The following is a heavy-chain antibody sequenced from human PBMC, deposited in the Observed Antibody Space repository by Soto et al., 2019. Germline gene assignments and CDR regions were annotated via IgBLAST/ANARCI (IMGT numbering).Heavy chain of an antibody. Sequence: SETLSLTCAVSGGSISSGDYYWSWIRQPPGKGLEWIGYIYYSGSTYYNPSLKSRVTISVDTSKNQFSLKLSSVTAADTAVYYCARYCSGGSCYEGRSSLFDYWGQGTLVTVSS. V-gene: IGHV4-30-4*01. CDR1: GGSISSGDYY. CDR3: ARYCSGGSCYEGRSSLFDY. CDR2: IYYSGST. J-gene: IGHJ4*02. D-gene: IGHD2-15*01.